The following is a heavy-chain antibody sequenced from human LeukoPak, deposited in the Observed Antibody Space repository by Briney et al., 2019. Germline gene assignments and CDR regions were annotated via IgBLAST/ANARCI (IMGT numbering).Heavy chain of an antibody. D-gene: IGHD3-22*01. V-gene: IGHV3-49*04. CDR3: TRVPIRTVTMVIVVRGQDVFDI. CDR2: IRSKGYGGTT. Sequence: GRSLRLSCTASGFTSGDYAMTWVRQAPGKGLEWVGFIRSKGYGGTTEYAASVKGRFTISRDDSKSIAYLQMTSLQTEDTAVYYCTRVPIRTVTMVIVVRGQDVFDIWGQGTMVTVSS. CDR1: GFTSGDYA. J-gene: IGHJ3*02.